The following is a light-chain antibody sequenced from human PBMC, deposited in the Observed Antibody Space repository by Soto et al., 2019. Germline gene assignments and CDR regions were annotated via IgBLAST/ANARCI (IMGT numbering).Light chain of an antibody. V-gene: IGKV3-11*01. J-gene: IGKJ1*01. Sequence: EIVLTQSPATLSLSPGERSTLSFMSSQSVSSYLACYQQQLGQAPRLISYVASNRATGIPARFSGSGSGTDFTLTISSLEPEDFAVYYCQQYNNWPRTFGQGTKVDI. CDR2: VAS. CDR1: QSVSSY. CDR3: QQYNNWPRT.